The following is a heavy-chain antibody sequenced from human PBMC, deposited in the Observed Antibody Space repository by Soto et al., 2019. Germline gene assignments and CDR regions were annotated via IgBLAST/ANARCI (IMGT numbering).Heavy chain of an antibody. D-gene: IGHD4-17*01. CDR2: INAGNGNT. J-gene: IGHJ3*02. CDR3: AAELTVTDAFDI. CDR1: GYTFTSYA. V-gene: IGHV1-3*01. Sequence: ASVKVSCKASGYTFTSYAMHWVRQAPGQRLEWMGWINAGNGNTKYAQKFQERVTITRDMSTSTAYMELSSLRSEDTAVYYCAAELTVTDAFDIWGQGTMVTVSS.